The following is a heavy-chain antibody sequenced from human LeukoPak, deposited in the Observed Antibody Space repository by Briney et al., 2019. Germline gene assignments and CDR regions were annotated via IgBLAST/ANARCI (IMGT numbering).Heavy chain of an antibody. CDR2: IYYSGST. V-gene: IGHV4-59*01. J-gene: IGHJ4*02. CDR1: GGSISSYY. Sequence: SETLSLTCTVSGGSISSYYWSWIRQPPGKGLEWIGYIYYSGSTNYNPSLKSRVTISVDTSKNQFSPKLSSVTAADTAVYYCARGDQWLVSYFDYWGQGTLVTVSS. D-gene: IGHD6-19*01. CDR3: ARGDQWLVSYFDY.